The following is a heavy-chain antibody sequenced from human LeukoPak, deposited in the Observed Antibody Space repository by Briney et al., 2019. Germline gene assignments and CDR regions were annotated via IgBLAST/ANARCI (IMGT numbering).Heavy chain of an antibody. CDR2: ISYDGSNK. CDR3: AKFYYYDSSGFDY. J-gene: IGHJ4*02. D-gene: IGHD3-22*01. V-gene: IGHV3-30*18. CDR1: GFTFSSYA. Sequence: GGSLRLSCAASGFTFSSYAMSWVRQAPGKGLEWVAVISYDGSNKYYADSVKGRFTISRGNSKNTLYLQMNSLRAEDTAVYYCAKFYYYDSSGFDYWGQGTLVTVSS.